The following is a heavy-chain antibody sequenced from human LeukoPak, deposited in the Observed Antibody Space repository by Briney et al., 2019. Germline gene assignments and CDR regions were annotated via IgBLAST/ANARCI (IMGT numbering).Heavy chain of an antibody. CDR1: GFTFIEYG. CDR2: ISGYSGRA. D-gene: IGHD6-13*01. J-gene: IGHJ4*02. Sequence: GASVKVSCKSSGFTFIEYGVHWVRQAPGQGLEWMGWISGYSGRAHFPQNVQGRVTMTTEPSTNTTFLDIKGLRSDDTAVYHCARDFGGHKVGSIAASGTTMGYWGQGTLITVSS. V-gene: IGHV1-18*01. CDR3: ARDFGGHKVGSIAASGTTMGY.